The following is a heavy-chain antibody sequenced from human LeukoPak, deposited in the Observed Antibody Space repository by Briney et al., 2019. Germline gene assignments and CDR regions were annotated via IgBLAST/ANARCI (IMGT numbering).Heavy chain of an antibody. J-gene: IGHJ3*02. D-gene: IGHD2-21*01. Sequence: GGSLRLSCAASGFTFSTYAMNWVRQAPGKGVEWVSSISHSGSISYSDSVKGRFTISRDNSKNTLYLQMSSLRAEDTAIYYCAKELTERWVIDAFDIWGQGTVVTVSS. CDR1: GFTFSTYA. CDR2: ISHSGSI. CDR3: AKELTERWVIDAFDI. V-gene: IGHV3-23*01.